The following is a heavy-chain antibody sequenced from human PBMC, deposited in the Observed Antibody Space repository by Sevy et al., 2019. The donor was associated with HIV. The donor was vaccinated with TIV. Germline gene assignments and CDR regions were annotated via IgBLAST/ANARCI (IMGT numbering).Heavy chain of an antibody. CDR1: GFTFSSYG. D-gene: IGHD2-15*01. CDR3: ARDPRTHCSGGSCYNWFDP. CDR2: IWFDGSNK. V-gene: IGHV3-33*01. Sequence: GGSLRLSCATSGFTFSSYGMHWVRQAPGKGLEWVAVIWFDGSNKYYADSVKGRFTISRDNSKNTLYLQMNSLRAEDAAVYYCARDPRTHCSGGSCYNWFDPWGQGTLVTVSS. J-gene: IGHJ5*02.